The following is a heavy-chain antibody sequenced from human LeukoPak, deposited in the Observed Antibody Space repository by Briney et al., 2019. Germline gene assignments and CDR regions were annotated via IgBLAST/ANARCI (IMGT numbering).Heavy chain of an antibody. Sequence: GGSLRLSCAASGFSFSDHYMHWVRQAPGKGLEWVAVIWYDGSNKYYADSVKGRFTISRDNSKNTLYLQMNSLRAEDTAVYYCARSHTVTTGYLDYWGQGTLVTVSS. CDR1: GFSFSDHY. J-gene: IGHJ4*02. V-gene: IGHV3-33*08. CDR2: IWYDGSNK. D-gene: IGHD4-17*01. CDR3: ARSHTVTTGYLDY.